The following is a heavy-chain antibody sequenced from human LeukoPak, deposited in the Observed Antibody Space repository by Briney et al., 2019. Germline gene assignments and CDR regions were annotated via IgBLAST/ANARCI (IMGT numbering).Heavy chain of an antibody. CDR3: AKGPYDYVWGSYLDY. CDR1: GFTFSSYA. V-gene: IGHV3-23*01. J-gene: IGHJ4*02. CDR2: ISGSGGST. Sequence: QPGGSLRLSCAASGFTFSSYAMSWVRQAPGKGLEWVSAISGSGGSTYYADSVKGRFTVSRDNSKNTLYLQMNSLRAEDTAVYYCAKGPYDYVWGSYLDYWGQGTLVTVSS. D-gene: IGHD3-16*01.